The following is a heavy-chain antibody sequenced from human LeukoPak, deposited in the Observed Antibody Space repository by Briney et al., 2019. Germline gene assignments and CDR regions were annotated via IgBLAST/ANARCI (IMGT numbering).Heavy chain of an antibody. Sequence: PGRSLRLSCAASGFTFSSYSMNWVRQAPGKGLEWVSSISSSSSYIYYADSVKGRFTISRDNAKNSLYLQMNSLRAEDTAVYYCARDGSSGLTYYGMDVWGQGTTVTVSS. D-gene: IGHD6-19*01. CDR2: ISSSSSYI. J-gene: IGHJ6*02. V-gene: IGHV3-21*01. CDR3: ARDGSSGLTYYGMDV. CDR1: GFTFSSYS.